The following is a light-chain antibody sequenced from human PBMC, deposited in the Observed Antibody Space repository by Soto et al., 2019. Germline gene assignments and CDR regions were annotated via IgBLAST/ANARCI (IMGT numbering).Light chain of an antibody. J-gene: IGLJ3*02. CDR1: NSDLGNYKY. Sequence: QSALTQPRSVSGSPGQSVTIPCTGTNSDLGNYKYVSWYQQYPGKPPQLLIYEVTNRPLGVSNRFSGSKSGNTASLTISGLQAEDEADYYCSSYTTTITVFGGGTKLTVL. V-gene: IGLV2-14*01. CDR2: EVT. CDR3: SSYTTTITV.